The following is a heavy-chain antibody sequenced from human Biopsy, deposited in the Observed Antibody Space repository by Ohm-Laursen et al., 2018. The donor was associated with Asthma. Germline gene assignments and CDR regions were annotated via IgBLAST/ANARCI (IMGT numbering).Heavy chain of an antibody. CDR2: ISYTGST. D-gene: IGHD1-26*01. Sequence: TLSLTCLVSADSISSNNFYWGWIRQPPGKGLEWIATISYTGSTYYNPSLKSRVTISVDTSKNQFSLKLSSVTAADTAVYYCARHSGNYYAQLNYWGQGTLVTVSS. CDR1: ADSISSNNFY. J-gene: IGHJ4*02. CDR3: ARHSGNYYAQLNY. V-gene: IGHV4-39*01.